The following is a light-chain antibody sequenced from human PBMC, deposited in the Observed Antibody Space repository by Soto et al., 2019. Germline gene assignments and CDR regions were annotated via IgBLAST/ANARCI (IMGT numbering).Light chain of an antibody. CDR2: DND. Sequence: QSVLTQPPSASGTPGQRVTISASGSSSNIGSNTVSWYQQVPGTAPKLLIYDNDERPSGVPGRFSGSKSGTSASLAISGLQSEDGADYYCATWDDSRNGYVFGPGTKVTVL. J-gene: IGLJ1*01. CDR3: ATWDDSRNGYV. CDR1: SSNIGSNT. V-gene: IGLV1-44*01.